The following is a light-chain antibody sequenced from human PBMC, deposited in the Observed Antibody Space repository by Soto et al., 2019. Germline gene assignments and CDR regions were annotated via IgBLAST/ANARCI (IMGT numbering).Light chain of an antibody. J-gene: IGLJ3*02. CDR1: SSNVGGYNY. V-gene: IGLV2-14*01. CDR3: SSYASSGTQV. CDR2: EVS. Sequence: QSVLTQPASVSGSPGQSITISCTGTSSNVGGYNYVSWYQQHPGQVPKLMIYEVSNRPSGVSNRFSGSKSGNTASLTISGLQAEDEADYYCSSYASSGTQVFGGGTKLTVL.